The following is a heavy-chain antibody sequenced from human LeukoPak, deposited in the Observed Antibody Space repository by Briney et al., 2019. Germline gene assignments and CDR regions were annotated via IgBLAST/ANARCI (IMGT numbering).Heavy chain of an antibody. CDR3: AGYNCSSTRCYTGGFDY. CDR2: ISGSGGST. CDR1: GFTFSSYA. Sequence: GSLRLSCAASGFTFSSYAMSWVRQAPGKGLEWVSAISGSGGSTYYADSVKGRFTISRDSSKNTLYLQMNSLRAEDTAVYYCAGYNCSSTRCYTGGFDYWGQGTLVTVS. J-gene: IGHJ4*02. V-gene: IGHV3-23*01. D-gene: IGHD2-2*02.